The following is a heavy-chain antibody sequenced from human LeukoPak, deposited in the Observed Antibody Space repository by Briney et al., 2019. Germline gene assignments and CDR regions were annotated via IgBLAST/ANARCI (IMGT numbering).Heavy chain of an antibody. D-gene: IGHD5-12*01. CDR1: EYTFTDYY. V-gene: IGHV1-2*02. CDR2: INPNSGGT. Sequence: ASVKVSCKTSEYTFTDYYIHWVRQAPGQGLEWMGWINPNSGGTNYAQKYQGRVTMTRDTSISTAYMELSRLRSDDTAVYYCARSGSGYLRYYFDYWGQGTLVTVSS. J-gene: IGHJ4*02. CDR3: ARSGSGYLRYYFDY.